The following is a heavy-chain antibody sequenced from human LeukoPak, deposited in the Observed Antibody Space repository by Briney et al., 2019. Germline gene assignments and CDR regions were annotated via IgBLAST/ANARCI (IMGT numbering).Heavy chain of an antibody. CDR3: ARIPPVTMVRGVISSRRGFDY. CDR1: X. D-gene: IGHD3-10*01. V-gene: IGHV4-59*01. J-gene: IGHJ4*02. CDR2: IYYSGST. Sequence: XWXWIRQPPGKGLEGSGYIYYSGSTNYNPSLKSRVTISVDTSKNQFSLKLSSVTAADTAVYYCARIPPVTMVRGVISSRRGFDYWGQGTLVTVSS.